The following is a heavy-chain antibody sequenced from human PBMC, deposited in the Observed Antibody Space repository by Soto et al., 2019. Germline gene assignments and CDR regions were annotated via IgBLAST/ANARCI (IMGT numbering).Heavy chain of an antibody. D-gene: IGHD2-2*01. Sequence: GGSLRLSCAASGFTFSSYSMNWVRQAPGKGLEWVSSISSSSSYIYYADSVKGRFTISRDNAKNSLYLQMNSLRAEDTAVYYCARDLGDCSSTSCYLGYYYYYGMDVWGQGTTVTVSS. CDR1: GFTFSSYS. V-gene: IGHV3-21*01. CDR2: ISSSSSYI. J-gene: IGHJ6*02. CDR3: ARDLGDCSSTSCYLGYYYYYGMDV.